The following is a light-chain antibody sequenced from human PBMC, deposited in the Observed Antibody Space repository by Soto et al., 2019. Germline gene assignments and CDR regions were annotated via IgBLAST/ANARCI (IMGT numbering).Light chain of an antibody. J-gene: IGKJ1*01. CDR1: QSGSSSY. Sequence: IELTHSPCTVSLTPGERATLSCRASQSGSSSYLAWYQQKPGQAPRLLIYGASSRATGIPDRFSGSGSGTDFTLTISRLEPEDFAVYYCQQYGSSPRTFGQRAKVDI. V-gene: IGKV3-20*01. CDR2: GAS. CDR3: QQYGSSPRT.